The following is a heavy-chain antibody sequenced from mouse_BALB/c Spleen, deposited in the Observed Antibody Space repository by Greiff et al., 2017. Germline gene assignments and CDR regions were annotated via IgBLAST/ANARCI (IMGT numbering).Heavy chain of an antibody. V-gene: IGHV1-15*01. CDR3: ARSGAYYYGSSYYAMDY. J-gene: IGHJ4*01. CDR2: IDPETGGT. Sequence: QVQLQQSGAELVRPGASVTLSCKASGYTFTDYEMHWVKQTPVHGLEWIGAIDPETGGTAYNQKFKGKATLTVDKSSSTAYMQLSSPTSEDSAVYYGARSGAYYYGSSYYAMDYWGQGTSVTVSS. CDR1: GYTFTDYE. D-gene: IGHD1-1*01.